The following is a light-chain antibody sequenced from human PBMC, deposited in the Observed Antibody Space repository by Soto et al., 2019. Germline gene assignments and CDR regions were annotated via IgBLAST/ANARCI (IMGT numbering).Light chain of an antibody. CDR1: QSINTW. Sequence: DIPMTQSPSTLSASVGDRITITCRASQSINTWLAWYRQRPGEAPQLLIYDGSTFPMGVPSRFSGSGSGTEFPLPIASLQPDDFATFFCQQYQTYALPFGQGTKVELK. CDR3: QQYQTYALP. V-gene: IGKV1-5*01. CDR2: DGS. J-gene: IGKJ1*01.